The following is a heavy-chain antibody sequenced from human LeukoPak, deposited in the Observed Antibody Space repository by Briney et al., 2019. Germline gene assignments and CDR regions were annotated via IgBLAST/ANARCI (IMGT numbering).Heavy chain of an antibody. Sequence: SVKVSCQASGYTFTGYYMHWVRQAPGQGRAWMGWINPNSGGTNYAQKFQGRVTMNRDTSISTAYMELSRLRSDDAAVYYCAREHAASGWYYFDYWGQGTLVTVSS. CDR2: INPNSGGT. CDR1: GYTFTGYY. J-gene: IGHJ4*02. CDR3: AREHAASGWYYFDY. V-gene: IGHV1-2*02. D-gene: IGHD6-19*01.